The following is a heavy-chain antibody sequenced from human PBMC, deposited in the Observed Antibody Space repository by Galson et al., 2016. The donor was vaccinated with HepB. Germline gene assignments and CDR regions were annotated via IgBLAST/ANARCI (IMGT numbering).Heavy chain of an antibody. CDR2: ISGNAGVA. J-gene: IGHJ4*02. CDR1: GFVFSNYA. CDR3: GKGLRTNGYLQADY. Sequence: SLRLSCAASGFVFSNYAMIWVRQAPGKGLEWVSAISGNAGVAFYADSVKGRFTISRDSSKDTLFLQMDSLRVEDTALYYCGKGLRTNGYLQADYWGQGNLVTGSS. V-gene: IGHV3-23*01. D-gene: IGHD2-8*01.